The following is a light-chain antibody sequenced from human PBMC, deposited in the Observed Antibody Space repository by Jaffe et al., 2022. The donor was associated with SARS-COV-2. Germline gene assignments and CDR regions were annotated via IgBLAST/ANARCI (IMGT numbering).Light chain of an antibody. CDR3: GTWDSGLSAWV. J-gene: IGLJ3*02. Sequence: QSVLTQPPSVSATPGQKVTISCSGSSSNLGNHYVSWYQQLPGTAPKLLIYENNKRPSGIPDRFSGSKSGTSATLGITGLQTGDEADYYCGTWDSGLSAWVFGGGTKLTVL. CDR2: ENN. V-gene: IGLV1-51*02. CDR1: SSNLGNHY.